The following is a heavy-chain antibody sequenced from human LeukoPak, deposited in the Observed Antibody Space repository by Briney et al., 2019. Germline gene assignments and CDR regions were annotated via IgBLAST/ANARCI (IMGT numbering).Heavy chain of an antibody. CDR1: VYSFMDYD. CDR3: ARNSGLADC. J-gene: IGHJ4*02. Sequence: ASVKVSCKASVYSFMDYDISWVRQATGQGLEWMGWMNPKSGNTGYAEKFQGRVAMTRDTSVGTAYMELSSLRSEDTAVYYCARNSGLADCWGQGTLVTVSS. D-gene: IGHD5-12*01. CDR2: MNPKSGNT. V-gene: IGHV1-8*01.